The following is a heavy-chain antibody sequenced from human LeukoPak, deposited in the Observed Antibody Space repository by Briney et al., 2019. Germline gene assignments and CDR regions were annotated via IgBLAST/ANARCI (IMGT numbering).Heavy chain of an antibody. CDR1: GYTFTTYD. J-gene: IGHJ4*02. CDR2: IHPTGGST. D-gene: IGHD2-21*01. Sequence: ASVKVSCKASGYTFTTYDMHWVRQAPGHGLWWMGIIHPTGGSTSYSQKFQGRVTMTRDTSTSIVYMELGRLRSEDTAVYYCARERDLAGGYCRFDYWGQGTLVTVSS. CDR3: ARERDLAGGYCRFDY. V-gene: IGHV1-46*03.